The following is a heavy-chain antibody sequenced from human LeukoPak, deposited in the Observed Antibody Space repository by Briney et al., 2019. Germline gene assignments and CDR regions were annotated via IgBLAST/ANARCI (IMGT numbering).Heavy chain of an antibody. D-gene: IGHD3-22*01. CDR1: GFTFSSYS. CDR3: ARGPYYSDSSGYLALDY. J-gene: IGHJ4*02. CDR2: ISSSSSTI. V-gene: IGHV3-48*02. Sequence: GGSLRLSCAASGFTFSSYSMHWVRQAPGKGLEWLSYISSSSSTIYYADSVKGRFTISRDNAKNSLYLQMNSLRDEDSVVYYCARGPYYSDSSGYLALDYWGQGTLVTVSS.